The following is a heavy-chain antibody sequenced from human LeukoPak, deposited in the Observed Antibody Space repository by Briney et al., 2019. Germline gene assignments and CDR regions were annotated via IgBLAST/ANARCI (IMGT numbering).Heavy chain of an antibody. Sequence: PSETLSLTCTVSGDSITDYYYNWIRQPAGKGLEWIGRIYPSGSTNYNPSLKSRVIISLDMSKNQFSLKVTSVTTADTAVYYCARDRTYCGAHCHYPDALDIWGQGTLVTVSS. CDR3: ARDRTYCGAHCHYPDALDI. CDR2: IYPSGST. CDR1: GDSITDYY. J-gene: IGHJ3*02. V-gene: IGHV4-4*07. D-gene: IGHD2-21*02.